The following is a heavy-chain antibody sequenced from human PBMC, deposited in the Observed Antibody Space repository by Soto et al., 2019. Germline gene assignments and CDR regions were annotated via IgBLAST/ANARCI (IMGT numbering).Heavy chain of an antibody. V-gene: IGHV4-39*01. J-gene: IGHJ4*02. CDR1: GGSISTDNYY. D-gene: IGHD3-10*01. CDR2: IYYSGST. Sequence: QVQLQESGPGLVKPAETLSLTCIVSGGSISTDNYYWAWIRQPPGKGLEWIGSIYYSGSTNYNPSLTNRVTVSVATSMNQFSLKLTSVTAADTAVYYCARLYGSGRLGGVYWGQGTLVSVSS. CDR3: ARLYGSGRLGGVY.